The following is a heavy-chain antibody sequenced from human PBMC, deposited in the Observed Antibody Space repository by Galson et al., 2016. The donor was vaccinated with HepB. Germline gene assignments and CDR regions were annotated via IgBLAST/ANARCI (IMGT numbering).Heavy chain of an antibody. V-gene: IGHV3-66*01. CDR1: AFTVSGTY. Sequence: SLRLSCAASAFTVSGTYMTWVRQSPGKGLEWVSLIYSGGITYYADSVKGRFSISRDISKNLLYLQMNSLRAEDTAVYYCARVTPPCWFDPWGQGTTVTVSS. CDR2: IYSGGIT. CDR3: ARVTPPCWFDP. J-gene: IGHJ5*01.